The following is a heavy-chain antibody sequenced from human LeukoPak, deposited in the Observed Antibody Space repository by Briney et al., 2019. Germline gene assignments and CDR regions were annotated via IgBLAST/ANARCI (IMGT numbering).Heavy chain of an antibody. CDR1: GFTFNSCA. D-gene: IGHD6-13*01. CDR3: ARGIAAAGTWVDY. Sequence: GGSLRLSCAASGFTFNSCAVSWVRQAPGKGLEWVSAISASGGSTYYADSVKGRFTISRDNSKNTLYLQMNSLRAEDTAVYYCARGIAAAGTWVDYWGQGTLVTVSS. CDR2: ISASGGST. J-gene: IGHJ4*02. V-gene: IGHV3-23*01.